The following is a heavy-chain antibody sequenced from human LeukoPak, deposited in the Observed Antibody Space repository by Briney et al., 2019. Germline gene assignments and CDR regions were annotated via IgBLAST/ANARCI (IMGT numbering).Heavy chain of an antibody. Sequence: SETLSLTCAVYGGSFSGYYWSWIRQPPGKGLEWIGEINHSGSTNYNPSLKSRVTISVDTSKNQFSLKLSSVTAADTAVYYCARAPWSIWHRGSFDYWGQGTLVTVSS. CDR3: ARAPWSIWHRGSFDY. V-gene: IGHV4-34*01. D-gene: IGHD3-9*01. CDR2: INHSGST. CDR1: GGSFSGYY. J-gene: IGHJ4*02.